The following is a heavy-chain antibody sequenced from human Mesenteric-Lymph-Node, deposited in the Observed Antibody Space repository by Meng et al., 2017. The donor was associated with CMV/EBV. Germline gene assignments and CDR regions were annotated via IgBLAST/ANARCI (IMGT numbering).Heavy chain of an antibody. CDR1: GFTFDDYG. Sequence: GESLKISCAASGFTFDDYGMSWVRQAPGKGLEWVSGINWNGGSTGYADSVKGRFTISRDNAKNSLYLQMNSLKNEDSALYYCVKDLRVRGEWITMVRGADSWGQGTLVTVSS. CDR3: VKDLRVRGEWITMVRGADS. D-gene: IGHD3-10*01. J-gene: IGHJ4*02. CDR2: INWNGGST. V-gene: IGHV3-20*04.